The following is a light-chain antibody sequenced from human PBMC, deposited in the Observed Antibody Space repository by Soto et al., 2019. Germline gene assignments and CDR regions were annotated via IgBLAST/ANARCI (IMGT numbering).Light chain of an antibody. CDR3: QQSSDWPPIT. CDR2: GAS. CDR1: QSISSN. V-gene: IGKV3-15*01. Sequence: EIVMTQSPGTLYVSPGERATLSCRASQSISSNLAWYQQRPGQPPRLLIYGASTRATGSPARFSGSGSGTEFTLTISSLQSEDFAVYYCQQSSDWPPITFGQGTRLEVK. J-gene: IGKJ5*01.